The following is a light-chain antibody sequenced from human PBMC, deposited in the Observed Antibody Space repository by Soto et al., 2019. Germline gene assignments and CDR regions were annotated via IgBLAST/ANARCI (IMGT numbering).Light chain of an antibody. V-gene: IGKV3D-20*02. CDR1: QSVSSSY. CDR3: QQRYNWPWT. Sequence: EIVLTQSAGALSLSPGERATLSCRASQSVSSSYLAWFQQKPGQAPRLLIFGASSRATGIPARLSGTGSETDFTLTISSLEPEDFAVYYCQQRYNWPWTFGQGTKVDIK. CDR2: GAS. J-gene: IGKJ1*01.